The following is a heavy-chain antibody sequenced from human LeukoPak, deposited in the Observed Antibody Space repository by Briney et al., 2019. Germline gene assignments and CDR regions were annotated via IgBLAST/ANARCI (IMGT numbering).Heavy chain of an antibody. D-gene: IGHD2-15*01. J-gene: IGHJ5*02. V-gene: IGHV4-31*03. CDR1: GGSVSSGGYY. Sequence: SQTLSLTCTVSGGSVSSGGYYWSWIRQHPGKGLEWIGYIYYSGSTYYNPSLKSRVTISVDTSKNQFSLKLKSVTAADTAVYFCARDSAYCSGGRCPKWFDPWGQGALVTVSS. CDR2: IYYSGST. CDR3: ARDSAYCSGGRCPKWFDP.